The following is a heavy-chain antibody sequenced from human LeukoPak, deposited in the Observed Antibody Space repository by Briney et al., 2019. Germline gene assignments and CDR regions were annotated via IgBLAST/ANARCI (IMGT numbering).Heavy chain of an antibody. V-gene: IGHV3-23*01. CDR3: AKRGVVIRVILVGFHKEAYYFDS. CDR2: ISSSGGST. D-gene: IGHD3-22*01. CDR1: GITLSNYG. J-gene: IGHJ4*02. Sequence: GGSLRLSCAVSGITLSNYGMSWVRQAPGQGLEWVAGISSSGGSTNYGDSVKGRFTISRDNRKNTLFLQMNSLRAEGTAVYFCAKRGVVIRVILVGFHKEAYYFDSWGQGALVTVSS.